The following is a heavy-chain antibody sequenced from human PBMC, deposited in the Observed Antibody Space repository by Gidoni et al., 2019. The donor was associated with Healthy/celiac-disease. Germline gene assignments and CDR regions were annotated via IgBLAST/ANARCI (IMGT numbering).Heavy chain of an antibody. CDR1: GGAFSSYA. J-gene: IGHJ5*02. V-gene: IGHV1-69*01. CDR3: ARGGDSSGYEDNWFDP. D-gene: IGHD3-22*01. CDR2: IIPIFGTA. Sequence: QVQRVQSGAEVKNPGYSVTVSCKSSGGAFSSYAISWVRQAPGQGLEWMGGIIPIFGTANYAQKFQGRVTITADESTSTAYMELSSLRSEDTAVYYCARGGDSSGYEDNWFDPWGQGTLVTVSS.